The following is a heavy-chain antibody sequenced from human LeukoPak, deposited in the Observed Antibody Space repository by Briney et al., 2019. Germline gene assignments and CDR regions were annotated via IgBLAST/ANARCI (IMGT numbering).Heavy chain of an antibody. CDR3: ARARGYSYGYGDY. CDR2: ITTSSTYI. Sequence: GGSLRLSCAASGFTFSTYSMNWVRQAPGKGLEWVSSITTSSTYIYYADSVKGRFTISRDNSKNTLYLQMNSLRAEDTAVYYCARARGYSYGYGDYWGQGTLVTVSS. J-gene: IGHJ4*02. V-gene: IGHV3-21*01. D-gene: IGHD5-18*01. CDR1: GFTFSTYS.